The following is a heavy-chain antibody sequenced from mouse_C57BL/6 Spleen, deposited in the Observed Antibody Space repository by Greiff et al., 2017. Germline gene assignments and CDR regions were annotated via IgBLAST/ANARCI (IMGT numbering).Heavy chain of an antibody. CDR1: GYTFTGYW. CDR3: ARGGYSNDWYFDV. Sequence: VQLQQSGAELMKPGASVKLSCKATGYTFTGYWLEWVKQRPGHGLEWIGEILPGSGSTNYNEKFKGKATFTADTSSNTAYMQLSSLATEDSAIYDCARGGYSNDWYFDVWGTGTTVTVSS. J-gene: IGHJ1*03. CDR2: ILPGSGST. V-gene: IGHV1-9*01. D-gene: IGHD2-5*01.